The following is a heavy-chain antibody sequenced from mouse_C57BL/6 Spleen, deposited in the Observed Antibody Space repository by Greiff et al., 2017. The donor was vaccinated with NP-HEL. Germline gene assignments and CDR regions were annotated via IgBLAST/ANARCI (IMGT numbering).Heavy chain of an antibody. D-gene: IGHD1-1*01. V-gene: IGHV5-12*01. CDR1: GFTFSDYY. Sequence: EVKLLESGGGLVQPGGSLKLSCAASGFTFSDYYMYWVRQTPEQRLEWVAYISNGGGSTYYPDTVKGRFTISRDNAKNTLYLQMSRLKSEDTAMYYCARLPNYGSSYGYFDVWGTGTTVTVSS. CDR2: ISNGGGST. CDR3: ARLPNYGSSYGYFDV. J-gene: IGHJ1*03.